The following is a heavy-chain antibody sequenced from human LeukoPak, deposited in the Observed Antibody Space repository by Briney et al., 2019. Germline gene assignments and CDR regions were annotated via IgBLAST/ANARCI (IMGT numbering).Heavy chain of an antibody. CDR3: ARALGSPSPYYYYGMDV. V-gene: IGHV4-34*01. D-gene: IGHD2-2*01. J-gene: IGHJ6*02. CDR1: GGSFSGYY. Sequence: SETLSLTCAVYGGSFSGYYWSWIRQPPGKGLEWIGEINHSGSTNYNPSLKSRVTISVDTSKNQFSLKLSSVTAADTAVYYCARALGSPSPYYYYGMDVWGQGTTVTVSS. CDR2: INHSGST.